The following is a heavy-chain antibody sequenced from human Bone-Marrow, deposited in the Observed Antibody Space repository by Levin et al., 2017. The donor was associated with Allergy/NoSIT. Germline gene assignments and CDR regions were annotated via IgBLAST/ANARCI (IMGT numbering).Heavy chain of an antibody. CDR3: AAGYSSSWRAEYFHH. D-gene: IGHD6-13*01. CDR1: GYSLSDLS. CDR2: FDPEDGQF. Sequence: GGSLRLSCKVSGYSLSDLSMHWVRQAPGKGLEWMGGFDPEDGQFIYAQKFQGRVTMTEDTSTDTAYMEMSSLRSDDTAVYYCAAGYSSSWRAEYFHHWGQGTLVTVSS. J-gene: IGHJ1*01. V-gene: IGHV1-24*01.